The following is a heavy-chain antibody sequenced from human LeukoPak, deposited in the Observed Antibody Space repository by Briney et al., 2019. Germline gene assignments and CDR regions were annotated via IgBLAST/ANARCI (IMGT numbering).Heavy chain of an antibody. CDR3: ARDRYCSSTSCQRAFDI. V-gene: IGHV1-2*02. D-gene: IGHD2-2*01. CDR2: INPNSGGT. J-gene: IGHJ3*02. CDR1: GYTFTGYY. Sequence: GASVKVSCKASGYTFTGYYMHWVRQAPGQGLEWMGWINPNSGGTNYAQKLQGRVTMTTDTSTSTAYMELRSLRSDDTAVYYCARDRYCSSTSCQRAFDIWGQGTMVTVSS.